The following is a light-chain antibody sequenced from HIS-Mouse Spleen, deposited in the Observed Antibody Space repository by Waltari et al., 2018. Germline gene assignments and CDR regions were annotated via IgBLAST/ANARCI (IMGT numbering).Light chain of an antibody. V-gene: IGLV3-10*01. CDR2: EDS. J-gene: IGLJ2*01. Sequence: SYELPQPPSVSVSPGQTARITCPGGALPKKYAYWYQQKSGQAPVLVIYEDSKRPSGIPERFSGSSSGTMATLTISGAQVEDEADYYCYSTDSSGNHRVFGGGTKLTVL. CDR3: YSTDSSGNHRV. CDR1: ALPKKY.